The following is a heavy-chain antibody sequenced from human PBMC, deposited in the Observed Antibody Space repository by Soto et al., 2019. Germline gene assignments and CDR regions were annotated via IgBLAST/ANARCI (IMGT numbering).Heavy chain of an antibody. D-gene: IGHD6-19*01. CDR2: VFYRGST. CDR3: ARHVEKWLVREWLDP. J-gene: IGHJ5*02. Sequence: QLQLQESGPGLVKPSETLSLTCTVSGVSISSSSYYWGWIRQPPGKGLEWIGSVFYRGSTYYNPYLNRPVTMVVDTSKTQFSLRLGLVPAADTAVYYCARHVEKWLVREWLDPWGQGTLVTVSS. V-gene: IGHV4-39*01. CDR1: GVSISSSSYY.